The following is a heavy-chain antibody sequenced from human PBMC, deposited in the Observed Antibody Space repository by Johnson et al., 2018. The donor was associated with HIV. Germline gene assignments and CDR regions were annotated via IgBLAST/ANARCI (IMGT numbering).Heavy chain of an antibody. CDR3: ARVIGYDSSGKAFDI. V-gene: IGHV3-30*03. J-gene: IGHJ3*02. D-gene: IGHD3-22*01. CDR1: GFTFSSYV. CDR2: ISYDGRDA. Sequence: VQLVESGGGVVQPGRSLRLSCAASGFTFSSYVMHWVRQAPGNGLEWVAVISYDGRDAYYADSVKGRFTSSRDNSKNTLYLQMNSLRAEDTAVYYCARVIGYDSSGKAFDIWGQGTMVTVSS.